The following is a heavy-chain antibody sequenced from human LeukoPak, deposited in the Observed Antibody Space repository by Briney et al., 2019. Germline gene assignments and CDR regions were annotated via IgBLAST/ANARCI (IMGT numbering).Heavy chain of an antibody. D-gene: IGHD3-3*01. CDR2: IYYSGST. V-gene: IGHV4-31*03. J-gene: IGHJ4*02. CDR3: ARGCSHSITIFGVVRMGDYYFDY. CDR1: GGSISSGGYY. Sequence: SETLSLTCTVSGGSISSGGYYWSWIRQHPGKGLEWIGYIYYSGSTYYNPSLKSRVTISVDTSKNQFSLKLSSVTAADTAVYYCARGCSHSITIFGVVRMGDYYFDYWGQGTLVTVSS.